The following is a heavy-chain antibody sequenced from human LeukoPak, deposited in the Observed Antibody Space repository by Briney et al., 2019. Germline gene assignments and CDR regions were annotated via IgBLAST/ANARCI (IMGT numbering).Heavy chain of an antibody. Sequence: GGSLRLSCAASGFIFSSFSMNWVRQAPGKGLEWVSYIRSDGARTDYTGAVKGRFTISRDNAKNSLYLQMNSLRAEDTAVYYCAKEGIHMHYYYMDVWGKGTTVTVSS. CDR3: AKEGIHMHYYYMDV. J-gene: IGHJ6*03. CDR1: GFIFSSFS. D-gene: IGHD6-13*01. V-gene: IGHV3-48*04. CDR2: IRSDGART.